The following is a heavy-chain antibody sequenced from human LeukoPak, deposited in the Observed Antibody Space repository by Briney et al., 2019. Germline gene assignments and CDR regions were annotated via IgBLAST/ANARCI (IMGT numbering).Heavy chain of an antibody. CDR2: IYSGGST. CDR3: ARDSGELSAIDY. Sequence: GGSLRLSCAASGFTVSSNYMSWVRQAPGKGLEWVSVIYSGGSTYYADSVKGRFTISRDNSKNTLYLQMNGLRAEDTAVYYCARDSGELSAIDYWGQGTLVTVSS. D-gene: IGHD1-26*01. J-gene: IGHJ4*02. CDR1: GFTVSSNY. V-gene: IGHV3-53*01.